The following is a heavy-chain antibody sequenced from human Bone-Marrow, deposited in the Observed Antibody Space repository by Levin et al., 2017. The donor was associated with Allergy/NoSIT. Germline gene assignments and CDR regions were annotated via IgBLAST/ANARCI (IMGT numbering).Heavy chain of an antibody. V-gene: IGHV3-23*01. CDR2: ISSIAYT. CDR3: AKLGEVIIATAPVDC. CDR1: GFTFSSYA. Sequence: LSLTCAASGFTFSSYAMAWVRQAPGKGLEWVSTISSIAYTYYADSVKGRFTISRDNSRSTLYLQMNSLRAEDTALYYCAKLGEVIIATAPVDCWGQGTVVTVSS. J-gene: IGHJ4*02. D-gene: IGHD1-1*01.